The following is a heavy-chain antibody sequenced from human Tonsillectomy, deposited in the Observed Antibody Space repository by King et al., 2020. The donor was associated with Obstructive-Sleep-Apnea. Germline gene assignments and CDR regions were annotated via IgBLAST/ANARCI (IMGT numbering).Heavy chain of an antibody. CDR2: ISNDGNKI. CDR1: GFTFSTYA. CDR3: VRAGGFYDSRDHQRIPFDL. Sequence: VQLVESGGGVVQPGRSLRLSCAASGFTFSTYAMHWFRQAPGKGLEWVAVISNDGNKIYYSDSVKGRFTISRDKSKNTLYLQMNSLGAEDTAVYYCVRAGGFYDSRDHQRIPFDLWGRASLVTVSS. V-gene: IGHV3-30-3*01. D-gene: IGHD3-22*01. J-gene: IGHJ2*01.